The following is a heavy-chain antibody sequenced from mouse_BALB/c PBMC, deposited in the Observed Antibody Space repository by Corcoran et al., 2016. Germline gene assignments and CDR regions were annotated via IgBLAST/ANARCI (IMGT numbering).Heavy chain of an antibody. CDR1: GYTFTNYG. Sequence: QIQLVQSGPELKKPGETVKISCKASGYTFTNYGMNWVKQAPGKGLKWMGWINTYTGEPTYADDFKGRFAFSLETSASTAYLQINNLKKEDTATYFCATRDSSGSAWFAYWGQGTLVTVSA. CDR3: ATRDSSGSAWFAY. V-gene: IGHV9-3-1*01. CDR2: INTYTGEP. D-gene: IGHD3-2*01. J-gene: IGHJ3*01.